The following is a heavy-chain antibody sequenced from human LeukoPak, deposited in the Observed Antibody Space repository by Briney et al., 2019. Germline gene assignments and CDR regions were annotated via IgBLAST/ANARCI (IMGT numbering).Heavy chain of an antibody. CDR2: IIPIFGTA. Sequence: ASVKVSCKASGGTLSSYAISWVRQAPGQGLEWMGGIIPIFGTANYAQKFQGRVTITADESTSTAYMELSSLRSEDTAVYYCARDNNEVHALLHRVGPTPIDYYYGMDVWGQGTTVTVSS. CDR1: GGTLSSYA. D-gene: IGHD3-22*01. J-gene: IGHJ6*02. CDR3: ARDNNEVHALLHRVGPTPIDYYYGMDV. V-gene: IGHV1-69*13.